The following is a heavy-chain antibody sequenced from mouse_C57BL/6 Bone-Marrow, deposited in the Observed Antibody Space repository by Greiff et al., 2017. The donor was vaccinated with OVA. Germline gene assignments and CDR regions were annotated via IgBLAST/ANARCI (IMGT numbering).Heavy chain of an antibody. CDR3: ARRASFITTVPSVAMDY. V-gene: IGHV1-18*01. CDR2: INPNNGGT. Sequence: EVQLQQSGPELEKPGASVKIPCKASGYTFTDYNMDWVKQSHGKSLEWIGDINPNNGGTIYNQKFKGKATLTVDKSSSTAYMELRSLTSEDTAVYYCARRASFITTVPSVAMDYWGQGTSVTVSS. J-gene: IGHJ4*01. D-gene: IGHD1-1*01. CDR1: GYTFTDYN.